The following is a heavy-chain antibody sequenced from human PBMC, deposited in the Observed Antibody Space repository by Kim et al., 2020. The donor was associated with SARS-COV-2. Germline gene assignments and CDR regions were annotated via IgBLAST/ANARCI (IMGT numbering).Heavy chain of an antibody. CDR1: GLTFSDYA. CDR3: ASIGLPGAILGWFDP. V-gene: IGHV3-23*01. D-gene: IGHD4-17*01. J-gene: IGHJ5*02. Sequence: GGSLRLSCVASGLTFSDYAMNWVRQAPGKGLEWISAITPSGSKTYAADSVRGRFTISRDNSKNISYLHMTNLRPDDTASYFCASIGLPGAILGWFDPWG. CDR2: ITPSGSKT.